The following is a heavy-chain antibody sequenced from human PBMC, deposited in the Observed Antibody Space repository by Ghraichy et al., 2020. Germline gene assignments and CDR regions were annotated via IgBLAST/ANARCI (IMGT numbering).Heavy chain of an antibody. J-gene: IGHJ5*02. V-gene: IGHV3-30-3*01. CDR3: ARDGSGSYDRGWFDP. CDR2: IPYDGTSI. D-gene: IGHD6-19*01. CDR1: GFTFSTYA. Sequence: GGSLRLSCVASGFTFSTYAMFWARQAPGKGLEWVAVIPYDGTSIYYADSVKGRFTISRDNSKNTLHLQMNSLRAEDTAVYYCARDGSGSYDRGWFDPWGQGTLVTVSS.